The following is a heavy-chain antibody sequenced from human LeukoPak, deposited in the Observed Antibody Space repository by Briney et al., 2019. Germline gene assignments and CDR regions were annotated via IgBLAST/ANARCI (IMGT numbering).Heavy chain of an antibody. CDR3: ARVPREGIAVAGDY. CDR2: ISYDGSNK. CDR1: GFTFSSYA. Sequence: PGGSLRLSCAASGFTFSSYAMHWVRQAPGKGLEWVAVISYDGSNKYYADSVKGRFTISRDNSKNTLYLQMNSLRAEDTAVYYCARVPREGIAVAGDYWGQGTLVTVSS. V-gene: IGHV3-30-3*01. J-gene: IGHJ4*02. D-gene: IGHD6-19*01.